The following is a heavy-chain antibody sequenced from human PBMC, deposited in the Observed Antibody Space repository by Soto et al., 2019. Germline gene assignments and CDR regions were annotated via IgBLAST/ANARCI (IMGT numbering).Heavy chain of an antibody. V-gene: IGHV1-69*13. D-gene: IGHD3-22*01. CDR3: ARGPPPDSSGYSHAFDI. J-gene: IGHJ3*02. CDR2: IIPIFGTA. Sequence: GASVKVSCKASGGTFSSYAISWLRQAPGQGLEWMGGIIPIFGTANYAQKFQGRVTITADESTSTAYMELSSLRSEDTAVYYCARGPPPDSSGYSHAFDIWGQGTMVTVSS. CDR1: GGTFSSYA.